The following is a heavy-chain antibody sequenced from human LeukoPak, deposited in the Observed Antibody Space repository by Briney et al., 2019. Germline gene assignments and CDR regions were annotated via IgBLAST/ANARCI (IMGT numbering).Heavy chain of an antibody. V-gene: IGHV3-20*04. CDR2: ISWNGGTT. CDR1: GFTFEDYG. J-gene: IGHJ4*02. CDR3: ASFYDSTGRDY. D-gene: IGHD3-22*01. Sequence: GGSLRLSCAASGFTFEDYGMSWVRQAPGKGLEWVSGISWNGGTTSYADSVQGRFSISRDNANNSLYLQMSSLGAEDTAVYYCASFYDSTGRDYWGQGTLVTVSS.